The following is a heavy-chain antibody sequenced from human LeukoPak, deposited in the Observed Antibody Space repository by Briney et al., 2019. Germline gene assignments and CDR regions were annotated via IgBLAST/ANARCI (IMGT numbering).Heavy chain of an antibody. J-gene: IGHJ4*02. V-gene: IGHV3-30*02. CDR3: AKGIAAAGTGGY. CDR2: IRYDGSNK. Sequence: PGGSLRLSCAASGFTFSSYGMHWVRQAPGKGLGWVAFIRYDGSNKYYADSVRGRFTIYRDNSKNTLYLQMNSLRAEDTAVYYCAKGIAAAGTGGYWGQGTLVTVSS. CDR1: GFTFSSYG. D-gene: IGHD6-13*01.